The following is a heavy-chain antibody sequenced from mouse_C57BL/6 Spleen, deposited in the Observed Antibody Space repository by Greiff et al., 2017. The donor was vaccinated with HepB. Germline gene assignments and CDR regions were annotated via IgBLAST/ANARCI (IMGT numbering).Heavy chain of an antibody. Sequence: EVKLVESGPGLVKPSQSLSLTCSVTGYSITSGYYWNWIRQFPGNKLEWMGYISYDGSNNYNPSLKNRISITRDTSKNQFFLKLNSVTTEDTATYYCARGGRGNYVYFDYWGQGTTLTVSS. CDR1: GYSITSGYY. V-gene: IGHV3-6*01. J-gene: IGHJ2*01. CDR2: ISYDGSN. CDR3: ARGGRGNYVYFDY. D-gene: IGHD2-1*01.